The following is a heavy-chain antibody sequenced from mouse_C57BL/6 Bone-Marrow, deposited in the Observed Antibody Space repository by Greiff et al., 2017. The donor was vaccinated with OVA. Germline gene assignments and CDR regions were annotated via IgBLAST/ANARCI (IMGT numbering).Heavy chain of an antibody. Sequence: EVKVVESGGGLVQSGRSLRLSCATSGFTFSDFYMEWVRQAPGKGLEWIAASRNKANDYTTEYSASVKGRFIVSRDTSQSILYLQMNALRAEDTAIYYCARDGYYYGSSYVTSNWYFDVWGTGTTVTVSS. J-gene: IGHJ1*03. CDR1: GFTFSDFY. D-gene: IGHD1-1*01. CDR2: SRNKANDYTT. V-gene: IGHV7-1*01. CDR3: ARDGYYYGSSYVTSNWYFDV.